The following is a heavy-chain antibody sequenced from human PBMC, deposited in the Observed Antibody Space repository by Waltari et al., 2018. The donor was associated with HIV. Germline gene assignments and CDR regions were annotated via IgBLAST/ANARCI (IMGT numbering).Heavy chain of an antibody. CDR1: GFIFRDFA. CDR3: AREGIVAAPFDF. D-gene: IGHD2-15*01. Sequence: QVQLVESGGGLVQPGGSLRLSCAASGFIFRDFAIHWVRQAPGKGLEGVAVISRDGSSKYYADAVQGRFTISRDNSKNSLHLHMNSLRPKDTAVYYCAREGIVAAPFDFWGLGTLVTVSS. CDR2: ISRDGSSK. V-gene: IGHV3-30*01. J-gene: IGHJ4*02.